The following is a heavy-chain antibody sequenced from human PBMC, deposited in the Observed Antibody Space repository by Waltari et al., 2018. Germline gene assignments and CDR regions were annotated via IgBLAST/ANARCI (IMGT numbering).Heavy chain of an antibody. CDR1: GYSFTSYW. Sequence: VQLVQSGAEVKKPGESLKISCKGSGYSFTSYWIGWLSQMPGKGLEWVGIIYPGDSDTRYSPSFQGQVTISADKSISTAYLQWSSLKASDTAMYYCARHHTYYYDSSGYGPGDYWGQGTLVTVSS. CDR2: IYPGDSDT. J-gene: IGHJ4*02. V-gene: IGHV5-51*01. D-gene: IGHD3-22*01. CDR3: ARHHTYYYDSSGYGPGDY.